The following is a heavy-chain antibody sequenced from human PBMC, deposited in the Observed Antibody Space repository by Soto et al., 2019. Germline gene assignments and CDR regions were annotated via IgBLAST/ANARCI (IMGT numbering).Heavy chain of an antibody. V-gene: IGHV1-46*03. J-gene: IGHJ4*02. CDR3: ARGPYYSDRSGYYFLSAY. Sequence: ASVKVSCKASGFTLRNYYIHWVRQAPGQGLEWMGIINLSDTSTRYAQKFQGRVTMTSDTSTSTVHMEVSSLRSEDTAVYYCARGPYYSDRSGYYFLSAYWGQGTLVTVSS. D-gene: IGHD3-22*01. CDR1: GFTLRNYY. CDR2: INLSDTST.